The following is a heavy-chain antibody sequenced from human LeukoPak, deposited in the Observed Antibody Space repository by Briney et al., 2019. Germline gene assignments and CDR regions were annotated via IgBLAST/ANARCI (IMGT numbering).Heavy chain of an antibody. J-gene: IGHJ4*02. D-gene: IGHD6-19*01. Sequence: RFTISRDNSKNTLYLQMGSLRAEDMAVYYCARSVGSGWYYFDYWGQGTLVTVSS. V-gene: IGHV3-64*01. CDR3: ARSVGSGWYYFDY.